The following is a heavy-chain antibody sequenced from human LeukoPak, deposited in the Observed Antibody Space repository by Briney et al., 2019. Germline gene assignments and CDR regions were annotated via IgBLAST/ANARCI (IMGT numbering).Heavy chain of an antibody. CDR2: IHYDGNKK. D-gene: IGHD3-22*01. V-gene: IGHV3-33*01. CDR3: ARILGSGYSAEF. J-gene: IGHJ4*02. CDR1: GFTFRNFG. Sequence: GGSLRLSCAASGFTFRNFGMHWVRQAQGKGLEWVAVIHYDGNKKYYADSVKGRFTISKDNSKNTLYMQMNSLRAEDTAVYYCARILGSGYSAEFWGQGPLVTVSS.